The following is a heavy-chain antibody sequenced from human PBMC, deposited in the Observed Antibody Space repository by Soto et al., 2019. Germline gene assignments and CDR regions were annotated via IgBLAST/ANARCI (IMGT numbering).Heavy chain of an antibody. CDR2: IYYSGST. D-gene: IGHD6-13*01. Sequence: ASETLSLTCTVSGGSISSYYWSWIRQPPGKGLEWIGYIYYSGSTNYNPSLKSRVTISVDTSKNQFSLKLSSVTAADTAVYYCARRAAAGASDDYWGQGTLVTVSS. J-gene: IGHJ4*02. CDR1: GGSISSYY. V-gene: IGHV4-59*01. CDR3: ARRAAAGASDDY.